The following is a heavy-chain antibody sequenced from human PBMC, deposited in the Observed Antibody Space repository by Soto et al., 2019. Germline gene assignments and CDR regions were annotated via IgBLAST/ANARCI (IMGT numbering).Heavy chain of an antibody. J-gene: IGHJ4*02. Sequence: QVQLVESGGGVVQPGRSLRLSCAASGFTFSSYGMHWVRQAPGKGLEWVAVISYDGSNKYYADSVKGRFIISRDNSKNTLYLQMNSLRAEDTAVYYCAKPDAGSPALKYWGQGTLVTVSS. D-gene: IGHD6-6*01. CDR3: AKPDAGSPALKY. CDR2: ISYDGSNK. CDR1: GFTFSSYG. V-gene: IGHV3-30*18.